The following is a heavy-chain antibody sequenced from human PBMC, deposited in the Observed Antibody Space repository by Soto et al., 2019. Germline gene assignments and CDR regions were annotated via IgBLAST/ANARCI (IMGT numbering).Heavy chain of an antibody. J-gene: IGHJ6*02. CDR3: AREEDLIRRGIYGMDV. V-gene: IGHV1-69*13. Sequence: SVKVSCKASGGTFSSYAISWVRQAPGQGLEWMGGIIPIFGTANYAQKFQGRVTITADESTSTAYMELSSLRSEDTAVYYCAREEDLIRRGIYGMDVWGQGTTVTVSS. D-gene: IGHD3-16*01. CDR1: GGTFSSYA. CDR2: IIPIFGTA.